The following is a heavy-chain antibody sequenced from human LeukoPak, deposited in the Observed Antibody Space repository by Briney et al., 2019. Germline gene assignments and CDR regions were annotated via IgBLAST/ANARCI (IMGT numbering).Heavy chain of an antibody. CDR1: GYTFSRYG. CDR3: ARGRAAGTFWLDY. CDR2: ISGNNGNT. D-gene: IGHD6-13*01. Sequence: GASVTVSCKASGYTFSRYGISWVRQAPGQGLEWMGWISGNNGNTNYAQKVQGRVTMTTDTSTSTAYMELRSLRSDDTAVYYCARGRAAGTFWLDYWGQGTLVTVSS. J-gene: IGHJ4*02. V-gene: IGHV1-18*01.